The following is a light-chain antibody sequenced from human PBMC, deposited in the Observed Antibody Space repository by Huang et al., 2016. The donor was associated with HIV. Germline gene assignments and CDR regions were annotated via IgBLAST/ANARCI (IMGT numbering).Light chain of an antibody. Sequence: EIVLTQSPATLSLSPGERATLSCRARQSVRSYIAWYQQKPGEAPRLVMYDVSSSATGIPARFSGSGTGTNFTLTISSLAPEDFAVYYCQQRSDWPLTFGGGTKVEI. J-gene: IGKJ4*01. CDR1: QSVRSY. CDR3: QQRSDWPLT. CDR2: DVS. V-gene: IGKV3-11*01.